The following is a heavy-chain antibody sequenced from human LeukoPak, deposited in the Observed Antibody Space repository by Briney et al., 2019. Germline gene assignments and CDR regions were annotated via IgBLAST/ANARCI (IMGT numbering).Heavy chain of an antibody. D-gene: IGHD2-2*01. J-gene: IGHJ4*02. V-gene: IGHV4-34*01. CDR1: GGSFSGCY. CDR2: INHSGST. Sequence: SETLSLTCAVYGGSFSGCYWSWIRQPPGKGLEWIGEINHSGSTNYNPSLKSRVTISVDTSKNQFSLKLSSVTAADTAVYYCASCSSTSCYLKYWGQGTLVTVSS. CDR3: ASCSSTSCYLKY.